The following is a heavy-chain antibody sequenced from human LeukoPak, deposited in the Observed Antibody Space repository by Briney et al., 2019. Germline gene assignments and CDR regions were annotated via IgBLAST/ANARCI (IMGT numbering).Heavy chain of an antibody. D-gene: IGHD4-11*01. V-gene: IGHV4-61*02. CDR2: IYTSGST. CDR1: GGSLSSGSYY. CDR3: AGVVLFYINYVGVPNWFDP. J-gene: IGHJ5*02. Sequence: SETLSLTCTVSGGSLSSGSYYWSWIRQPAGKGLEWIGRIYTSGSTKFNPSLKSRVTMSVDTSKNQFSLKLSSVTAADTAVYYCAGVVLFYINYVGVPNWFDPWGQGTLVTVSS.